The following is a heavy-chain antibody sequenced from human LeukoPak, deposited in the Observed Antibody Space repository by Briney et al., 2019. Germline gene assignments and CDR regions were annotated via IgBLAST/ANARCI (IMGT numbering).Heavy chain of an antibody. Sequence: PGGSLRLSCAASGFTFSIYGMHWVRQAPGKGLEWVAVISYDGSNKYYADSVKGRFTISRDNSKNTLYLQMNSLRAEDTAVYYCAKSGAAAEDYWGQGTLVTVSS. CDR1: GFTFSIYG. D-gene: IGHD6-13*01. V-gene: IGHV3-30*18. J-gene: IGHJ4*02. CDR3: AKSGAAAEDY. CDR2: ISYDGSNK.